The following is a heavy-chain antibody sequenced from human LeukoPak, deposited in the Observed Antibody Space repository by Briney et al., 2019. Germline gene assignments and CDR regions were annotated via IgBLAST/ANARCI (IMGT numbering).Heavy chain of an antibody. J-gene: IGHJ4*02. D-gene: IGHD4-11*01. CDR3: ARQSVYARHDYSTTTPEFDY. V-gene: IGHV5-51*01. CDR1: GYRFTSYW. Sequence: GASLQISCKGSGYRFTSYWIGWVRQLPGKGLEWMGIIYPGDSDTRYSPSFQGQVTISADKSISTAYLQWSSLKASDTAMYYCARQSVYARHDYSTTTPEFDYWGQGTLVTVSS. CDR2: IYPGDSDT.